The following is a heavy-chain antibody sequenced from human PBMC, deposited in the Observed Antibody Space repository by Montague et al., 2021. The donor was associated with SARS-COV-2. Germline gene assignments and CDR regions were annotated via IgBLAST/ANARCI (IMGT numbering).Heavy chain of an antibody. CDR1: GFTFSRYA. Sequence: SLRLSCEASGFTFSRYALHWVRQAPGKGLEWVAVISYDGSNKYYADSVRGRFTISRDNSKNTLYLQMNSLRAEDTAVYYCARAAQKQYVLLWFGELLHDAFDIWGQGTMVTVSS. CDR3: ARAAQKQYVLLWFGELLHDAFDI. CDR2: ISYDGSNK. D-gene: IGHD3-10*01. V-gene: IGHV3-30-3*01. J-gene: IGHJ3*02.